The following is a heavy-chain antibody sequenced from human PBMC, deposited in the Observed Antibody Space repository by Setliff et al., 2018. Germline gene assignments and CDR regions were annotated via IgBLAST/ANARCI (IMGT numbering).Heavy chain of an antibody. CDR1: GFTFSSYW. CDR2: IKQDGSEK. CDR3: AREQYYNFWSGYYGMDV. D-gene: IGHD3-3*01. V-gene: IGHV3-7*01. Sequence: GGSLRLSCAASGFTFSSYWMSRVRQAPGKGLEWVANIKQDGSEKYYVDSVKGRFTISRDNAKNSLYLQMNSLRAEDTAVYYCAREQYYNFWSGYYGMDVWGQGTTVTVSS. J-gene: IGHJ6*02.